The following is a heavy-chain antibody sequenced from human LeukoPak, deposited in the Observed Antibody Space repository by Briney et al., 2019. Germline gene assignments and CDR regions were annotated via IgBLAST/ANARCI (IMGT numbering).Heavy chain of an antibody. CDR2: ISRSSSYI. V-gene: IGHV3-21*01. CDR3: ASNYDSSGYYYGAMDY. Sequence: GGSLRLSCAASGFTFSSYSMNWVRQAPGKGLEWVSSISRSSSYIYYADSVKGRFTISRDNAKNSLYLQMNSLRAEDTAVYYCASNYDSSGYYYGAMDYWGRGTLVTVSS. D-gene: IGHD3-22*01. CDR1: GFTFSSYS. J-gene: IGHJ4*02.